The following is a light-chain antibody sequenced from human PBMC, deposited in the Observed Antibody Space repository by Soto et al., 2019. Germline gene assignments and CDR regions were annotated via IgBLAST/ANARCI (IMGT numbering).Light chain of an antibody. CDR3: HVWDSSRDHPL. CDR1: NIRSKH. CDR2: YDT. Sequence: SYELTQPPSVSVAPGKTARITCGGINIRSKHVHWYQQKPGQAPVLVIYYDTDRPSGIPERFSGSNSGNTATLTISRVEAGDEADYYCHVWDSSRDHPLFGGGTKLTVL. V-gene: IGLV3-21*04. J-gene: IGLJ2*01.